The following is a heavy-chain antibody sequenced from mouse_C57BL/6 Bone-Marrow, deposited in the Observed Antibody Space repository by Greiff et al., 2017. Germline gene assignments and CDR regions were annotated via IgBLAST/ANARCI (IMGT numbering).Heavy chain of an antibody. D-gene: IGHD4-1*01. CDR2: IHPNSGST. CDR3: ARRLGRCDY. Sequence: QVQLQQPGAELVKPGASVKLSCKASGYTFTSYWMHWVKQRPGQGLEWIGIIHPNSGSTNYNEKFKSKATLTVDKSSSAAYMHLSSLTSEDSAVYYCARRLGRCDYWGQGTTLTVSS. J-gene: IGHJ2*01. CDR1: GYTFTSYW. V-gene: IGHV1-64*01.